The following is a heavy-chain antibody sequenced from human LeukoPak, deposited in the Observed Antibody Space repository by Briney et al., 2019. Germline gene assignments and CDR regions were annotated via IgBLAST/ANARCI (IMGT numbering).Heavy chain of an antibody. CDR2: ISSSGSTI. CDR1: GFTFSDYY. J-gene: IGHJ5*02. Sequence: PGGSLRLSCAASGFTFSDYYMSWIRQAPGKGLEWVSYISSSGSTIYYADSVKGRFTISRDNAKNSLYLQMNSLRAEDTAVYYCVVWSGYYAEDNWFDPWGQGTLVTVSS. D-gene: IGHD3-3*01. CDR3: VVWSGYYAEDNWFDP. V-gene: IGHV3-11*01.